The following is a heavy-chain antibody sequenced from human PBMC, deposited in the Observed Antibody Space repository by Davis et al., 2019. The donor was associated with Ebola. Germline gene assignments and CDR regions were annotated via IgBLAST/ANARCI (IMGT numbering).Heavy chain of an antibody. CDR2: IWYDGSNK. D-gene: IGHD3-9*01. CDR3: AKVDRYDILTGDNWFDP. V-gene: IGHV3-33*06. Sequence: GESLKISCAASGFTLSSYGMHWVRQAPGKGLEWVAVIWYDGSNKYYADSVKGRFTISRDNSKNTLYLQMNSLRAEDTAVYYCAKVDRYDILTGDNWFDPWGQGTLVTVSS. J-gene: IGHJ5*02. CDR1: GFTLSSYG.